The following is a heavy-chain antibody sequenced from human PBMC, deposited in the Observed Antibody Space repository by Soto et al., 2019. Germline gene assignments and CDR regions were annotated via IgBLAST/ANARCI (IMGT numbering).Heavy chain of an antibody. CDR2: ITWNSRVL. Sequence: RRLSCVGTGLNFDDFAMHWVRQAPGKGLEWVSGITWNSRVLAYADSVKGRFTISRDNARNSLYLQMDSLRDEDTALYYCAKGRYDFWSPYYFDSWGQGTLVTVSS. CDR3: AKGRYDFWSPYYFDS. V-gene: IGHV3-9*01. D-gene: IGHD3-3*01. CDR1: GLNFDDFA. J-gene: IGHJ4*02.